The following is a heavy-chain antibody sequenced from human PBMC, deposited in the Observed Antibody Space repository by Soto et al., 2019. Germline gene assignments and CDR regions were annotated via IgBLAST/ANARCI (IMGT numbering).Heavy chain of an antibody. CDR1: GFTFSSSW. Sequence: GRSRRLSCAASGFTFSSSWMTWVRQAPGKGLEWVSSISSSSDYIYYADSLKGRFTISRDNDKNSLYLQMNRLRVEDTAVYYCAKDIIPPGIAFDYWGLGALVTLSS. J-gene: IGHJ4*02. CDR3: AKDIIPPGIAFDY. CDR2: ISSSSDYI. D-gene: IGHD6-13*01. V-gene: IGHV3-21*01.